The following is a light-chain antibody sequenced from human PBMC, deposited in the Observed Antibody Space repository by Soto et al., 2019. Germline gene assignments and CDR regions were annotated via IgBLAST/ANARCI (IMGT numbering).Light chain of an antibody. J-gene: IGKJ1*01. Sequence: DIQMTQSPSTLSASVGDRVTITCRASQSISTWLAWYQQKPGRAPKILIYRASTLESGVPSRFSGSGSGTEFTLTISSVQPDDFATYYCQPYSVYRPFGQGTKVEFK. V-gene: IGKV1-5*03. CDR3: QPYSVYRP. CDR1: QSISTW. CDR2: RAS.